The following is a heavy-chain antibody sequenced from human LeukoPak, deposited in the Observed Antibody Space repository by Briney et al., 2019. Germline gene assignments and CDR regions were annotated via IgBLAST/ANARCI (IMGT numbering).Heavy chain of an antibody. Sequence: SGGSLRLSCAASGFTVSSNYMSWVRQAPGKGLEWVSVIYSGGSTYYADSVKGRFTISRHNSKNTLYLQMNSLRAEDTAVYYCARVGAAAEDYWGQGTLVTVSS. D-gene: IGHD6-13*01. CDR2: IYSGGST. V-gene: IGHV3-53*04. CDR1: GFTVSSNY. J-gene: IGHJ4*02. CDR3: ARVGAAAEDY.